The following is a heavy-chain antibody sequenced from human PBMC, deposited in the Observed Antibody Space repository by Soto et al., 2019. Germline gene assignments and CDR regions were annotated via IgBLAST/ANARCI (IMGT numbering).Heavy chain of an antibody. D-gene: IGHD5-12*01. Sequence: QVQLQESGPGLVKPSQTLSLTCTVSGGSISRGGYYWSWIRQHPGKGLEWIGYIYYSGGTYYNPSLKSRVTMSVDTSENQFSLRLSSVTAADTAVYYCARKDSGYADYMDVWGKVTTVTVSS. CDR3: ARKDSGYADYMDV. CDR1: GGSISRGGYY. V-gene: IGHV4-31*03. J-gene: IGHJ6*03. CDR2: IYYSGGT.